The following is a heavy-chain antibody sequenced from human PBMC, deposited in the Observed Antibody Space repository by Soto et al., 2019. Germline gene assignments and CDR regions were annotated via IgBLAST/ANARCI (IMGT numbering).Heavy chain of an antibody. J-gene: IGHJ6*02. CDR2: IIPIFGTA. Sequence: QVQLVQSGAEVKKPGSSVKVSCKASGGTFSSYAISWVRQAPGQGLEWMGGIIPIFGTANYAQKFQGRVTITADKSTSTAYMQLSSLRSEDTAGYYRARGPQNPKTLGYCSGGSCYPRYYYYYGMDVWGQGTTVTVSS. D-gene: IGHD2-15*01. CDR1: GGTFSSYA. V-gene: IGHV1-69*06. CDR3: ARGPQNPKTLGYCSGGSCYPRYYYYYGMDV.